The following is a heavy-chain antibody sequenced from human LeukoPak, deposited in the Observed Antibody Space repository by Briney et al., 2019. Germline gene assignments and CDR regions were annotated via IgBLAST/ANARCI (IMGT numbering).Heavy chain of an antibody. V-gene: IGHV3-23*01. CDR1: GFTFSSYA. CDR3: ARNTSGFKLGDAFDI. D-gene: IGHD3-22*01. Sequence: GGSLRLSCAASGFTFSSYAMTWVRQAPGKGLDWISAISGSAYSTSYADSVKGRFTISRDNSKNTLYLQMNSLRAEDTAIYYCARNTSGFKLGDAFDIWGQGTMVTVSS. CDR2: ISGSAYST. J-gene: IGHJ3*02.